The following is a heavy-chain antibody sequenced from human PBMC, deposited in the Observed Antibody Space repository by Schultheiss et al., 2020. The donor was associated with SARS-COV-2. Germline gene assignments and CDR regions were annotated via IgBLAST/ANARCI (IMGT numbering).Heavy chain of an antibody. Sequence: SETVLTCTVSGGSISSYYWSWIRQPPGKGLEWIGSIYHSGSTYYNPSLKSRVTISVDTSKNQFSLKLSSVTAADTAVYYCARGDWNDVGYWGQGTLVTVSS. CDR3: ARGDWNDVGY. CDR2: IYHSGST. D-gene: IGHD1-1*01. J-gene: IGHJ4*02. V-gene: IGHV4-59*01. CDR1: GGSISSYY.